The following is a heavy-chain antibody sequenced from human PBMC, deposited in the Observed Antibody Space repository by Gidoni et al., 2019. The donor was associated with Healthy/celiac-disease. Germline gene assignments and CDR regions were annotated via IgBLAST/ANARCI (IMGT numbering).Heavy chain of an antibody. CDR1: GFTFSSYA. CDR2: ISGSGGST. D-gene: IGHD4-17*01. J-gene: IGHJ4*02. V-gene: IGHV3-23*01. Sequence: EVQLLESGGGLVQPGGSLRLSCAASGFTFSSYAMSWVRQAPGKGLEWVSAISGSGGSTYYADSVKGRFTISRDNSKNTLYLQMNSLRAEDTAVYYCAKAAFSPMGTVTTLAWALDYWGQGTLVTVSS. CDR3: AKAAFSPMGTVTTLAWALDY.